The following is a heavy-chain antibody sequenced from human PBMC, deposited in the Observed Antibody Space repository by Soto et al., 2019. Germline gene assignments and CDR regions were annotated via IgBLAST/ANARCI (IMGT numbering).Heavy chain of an antibody. CDR1: GFSFSLYN. J-gene: IGHJ4*02. CDR2: ISSSSTYK. V-gene: IGHV3-21*01. Sequence: EVQLVESGGGLVKPGASLRLSCAASGFSFSLYNLTWVRQAPGKGLEWVSSISSSSTYKSYADSVKGRFTISRDNAKNSLYLQMNNLRVEDTAVYYCARDERSVAGATFFEHWGQGTLVTVSS. CDR3: ARDERSVAGATFFEH. D-gene: IGHD6-25*01.